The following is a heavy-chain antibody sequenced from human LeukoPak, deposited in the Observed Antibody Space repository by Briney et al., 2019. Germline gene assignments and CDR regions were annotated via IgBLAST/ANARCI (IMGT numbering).Heavy chain of an antibody. CDR2: IKTKPDGGTT. Sequence: GGSLRLSCAASGFTFSNAWMNWVRQAPGKGLEWVGRIKTKPDGGTTDYTTPVKGRFTISRDDSKNTLYLQMNSLKTEDTAVYYCARDGYSSGPGADWGQGTLVTVSS. CDR3: ARDGYSSGPGAD. CDR1: GFTFSNAW. D-gene: IGHD6-19*01. J-gene: IGHJ4*02. V-gene: IGHV3-15*01.